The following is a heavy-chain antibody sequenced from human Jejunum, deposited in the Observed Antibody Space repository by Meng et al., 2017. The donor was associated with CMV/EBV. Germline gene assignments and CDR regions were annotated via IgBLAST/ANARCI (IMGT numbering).Heavy chain of an antibody. J-gene: IGHJ4*02. Sequence: LSCASSGLTFRTFWMSWFRQAPGKGLEWVAHIKQDGSEKYYVDSVKGRFTISRDNTENSLFLQMNTLRAEDTAVYYCATTSGSSYWGQGALVTVSS. CDR3: ATTSGSSY. D-gene: IGHD6-6*01. V-gene: IGHV3-7*01. CDR2: IKQDGSEK. CDR1: GLTFRTFW.